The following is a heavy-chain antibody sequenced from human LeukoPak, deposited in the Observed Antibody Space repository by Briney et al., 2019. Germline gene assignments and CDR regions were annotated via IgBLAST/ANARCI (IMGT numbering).Heavy chain of an antibody. J-gene: IGHJ4*02. D-gene: IGHD2-2*01. CDR2: FDPEDGET. CDR3: ARDCSSTSCTGAFDY. V-gene: IGHV1-24*01. Sequence: ASVKVSCKVSGYTLTELSMHGVRQAPAKGLEGMGGFDPEDGETIYAQKFQGRVTMTEDTFTDTADMELSSLRSEDTAVYYCARDCSSTSCTGAFDYWGQGTLVTVSS. CDR1: GYTLTELS.